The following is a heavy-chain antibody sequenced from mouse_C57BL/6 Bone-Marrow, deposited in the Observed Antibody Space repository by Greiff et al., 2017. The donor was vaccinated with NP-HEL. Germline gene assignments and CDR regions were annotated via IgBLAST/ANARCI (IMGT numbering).Heavy chain of an antibody. Sequence: EVMLVESGGGLVKPGGSLKLSCAASGFTFSSYTMSWVSQTPETRLEWVATISGGGGNTYYTDRVKGRFTITIDNAKNTLYLQMSNLRSEDTALYYCARHVGAYGDYYAMDYWGQGTSVTVSS. CDR3: ARHVGAYGDYYAMDY. CDR2: ISGGGGNT. J-gene: IGHJ4*01. D-gene: IGHD1-1*02. V-gene: IGHV5-9*01. CDR1: GFTFSSYT.